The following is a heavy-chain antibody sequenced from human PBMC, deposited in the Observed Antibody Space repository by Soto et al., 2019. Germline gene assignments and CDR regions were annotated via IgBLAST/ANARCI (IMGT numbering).Heavy chain of an antibody. CDR2: INQDGSEE. V-gene: IGHV3-7*05. CDR1: GFTLSNYW. Sequence: EVQLVESGGGLVQPGGSLRLSCAASGFTLSNYWMAWVRQAPGKGLEWVANINQDGSEEHYVDSAKGRFTISRDNAMSSLYLQMKSMRAEATAMFYCARTLLSETSGYRHFDLWGRGTLVAVSS. J-gene: IGHJ2*01. D-gene: IGHD3-22*01. CDR3: ARTLLSETSGYRHFDL.